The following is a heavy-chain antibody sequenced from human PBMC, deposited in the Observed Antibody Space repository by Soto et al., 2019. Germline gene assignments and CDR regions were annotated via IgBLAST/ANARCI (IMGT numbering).Heavy chain of an antibody. D-gene: IGHD3-22*01. CDR3: ARGNYYYDSSGYAFDI. J-gene: IGHJ3*02. Sequence: ASVKVSCKASGYTFTSYYMHWVRQAPGQGLEWMGIINPSGGSTSYAQKFQGRVTMTRDTSTSTVYMELSSLRSEDTAVYYCARGNYYYDSSGYAFDIWGQGTMVTVSS. CDR1: GYTFTSYY. CDR2: INPSGGST. V-gene: IGHV1-46*01.